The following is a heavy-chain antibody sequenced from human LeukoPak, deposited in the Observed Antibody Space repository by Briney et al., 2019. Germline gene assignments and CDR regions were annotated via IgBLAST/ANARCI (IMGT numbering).Heavy chain of an antibody. J-gene: IGHJ6*02. CDR3: ARGFKWKEGNGVDV. CDR2: INHSGST. Sequence: SETLSLTCAVYGXAFSGFYWSWIRQTPGKGLESIAEINHSGSTYYNPSLQSRVTTSVDTSKNQFSLKLTSVTAADTAVYYCARGFKWKEGNGVDVWGQGTTVTVSS. CDR1: GXAFSGFY. V-gene: IGHV4-34*01. D-gene: IGHD1-20*01.